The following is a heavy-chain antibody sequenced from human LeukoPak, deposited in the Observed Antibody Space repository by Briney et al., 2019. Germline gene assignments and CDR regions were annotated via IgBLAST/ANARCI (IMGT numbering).Heavy chain of an antibody. D-gene: IGHD6-13*01. CDR1: GYTFTSYG. CDR3: ARDPFIAAAGTMFDP. Sequence: ASVKVSCKASGYTFTSYGISWVRQAPGQGLEWMGWISAYNGNTNYAQKLQGRVTMTTDTSTSTAYMELRSLRSDDTAVYYCARDPFIAAAGTMFDPWGQGTLVTGSS. CDR2: ISAYNGNT. J-gene: IGHJ5*02. V-gene: IGHV1-18*01.